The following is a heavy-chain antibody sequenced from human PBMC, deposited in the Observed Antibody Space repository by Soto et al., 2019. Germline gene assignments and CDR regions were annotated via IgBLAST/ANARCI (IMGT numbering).Heavy chain of an antibody. CDR2: ISGSGGST. V-gene: IGHV3-23*01. J-gene: IGHJ4*02. CDR3: AKIGGAGSGSYHFDY. CDR1: GFTFRSYA. Sequence: GGSLRLSCAASGFTFRSYAMSWVRQAPGKGLEWVSAISGSGGSTYYADSVKGRFTISRDNSKNTLYLQMNSLRAEDTAVYYCAKIGGAGSGSYHFDYWGQGTLVTVSS. D-gene: IGHD3-10*01.